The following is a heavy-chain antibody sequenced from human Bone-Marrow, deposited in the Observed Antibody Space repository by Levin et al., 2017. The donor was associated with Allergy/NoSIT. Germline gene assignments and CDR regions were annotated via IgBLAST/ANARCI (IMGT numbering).Heavy chain of an antibody. CDR1: GLTVSDNY. D-gene: IGHD3-16*01. Sequence: TGGSLRLSCSASGLTVSDNYMTWVRQPPGKGLEWVSLIFSGGATYYADSVKGRFTISRDGSKNTLYLQMTSLRPEDTGVYFCARTFYSIMTKYMDVWGKGAMVIVSS. V-gene: IGHV3-66*02. CDR3: ARTFYSIMTKYMDV. CDR2: IFSGGAT. J-gene: IGHJ6*03.